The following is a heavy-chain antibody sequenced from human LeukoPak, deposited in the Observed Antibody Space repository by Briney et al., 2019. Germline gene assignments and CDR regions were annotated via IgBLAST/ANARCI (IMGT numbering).Heavy chain of an antibody. CDR2: ISSSSSYI. V-gene: IGHV3-21*01. CDR1: GFTFNDYG. J-gene: IGHJ2*01. Sequence: GGSLRLSCAASGFTFNDYGMSWVRQAPGKGLEWVSSISSSSSYIYYADSVKGRFTISRDNAKNSLYLQMNSLRAEDTAVYYCARACRDGYLSYWYFDLWGRGTLVTVSS. CDR3: ARACRDGYLSYWYFDL. D-gene: IGHD5-24*01.